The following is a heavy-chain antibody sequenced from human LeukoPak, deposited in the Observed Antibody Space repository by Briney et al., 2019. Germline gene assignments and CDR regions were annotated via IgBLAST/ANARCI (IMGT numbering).Heavy chain of an antibody. CDR2: IYYSGST. J-gene: IGHJ4*02. CDR3: ARVEAMVTEGAFDY. Sequence: SETLSLTCTVSGGSISSSSYYWGWIRQPPGKGLEWIGSIYYSGSTYYNPSLKSRVTISVDTSKNQFSLKLSSVTAADTAVYYCARVEAMVTEGAFDYWGQGTLVTVSS. D-gene: IGHD5-18*01. CDR1: GGSISSSSYY. V-gene: IGHV4-39*01.